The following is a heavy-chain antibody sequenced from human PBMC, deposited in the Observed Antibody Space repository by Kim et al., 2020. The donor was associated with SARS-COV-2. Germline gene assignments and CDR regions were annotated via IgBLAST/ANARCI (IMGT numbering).Heavy chain of an antibody. D-gene: IGHD3-22*01. Sequence: SVKVSCKASGGTFSSYAISWVRQAPGQGLEWMGGIIPIFGTANYAQKFQGRVTITADESTSTAYMELSSLRSEDTAVYYCARHYYDSSGYLDAFDIWGQGTMVTVSS. CDR3: ARHYYDSSGYLDAFDI. CDR1: GGTFSSYA. J-gene: IGHJ3*02. V-gene: IGHV1-69*13. CDR2: IIPIFGTA.